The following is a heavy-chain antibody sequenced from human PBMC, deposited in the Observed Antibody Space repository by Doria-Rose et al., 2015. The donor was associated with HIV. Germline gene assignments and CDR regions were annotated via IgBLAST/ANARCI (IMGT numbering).Heavy chain of an antibody. V-gene: IGHV2-26*01. J-gene: IGHJ4*02. Sequence: ETGLVLVKPTETLTLTCTVSGVSLSSPGMGVSWIRQPPGKALEWLANIFSDDERSYNPSLKSRLTISRGTSKSQVVLTMTDTDPVDTATYYCARIKSSRWYHKYYFDFWGQGTLVIVSA. CDR3: ARIKSSRWYHKYYFDF. D-gene: IGHD6-13*01. CDR2: IFSDDER. CDR1: GVSLSSPGMG.